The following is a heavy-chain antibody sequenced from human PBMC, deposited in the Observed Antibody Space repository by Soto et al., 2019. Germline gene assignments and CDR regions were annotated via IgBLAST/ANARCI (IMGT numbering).Heavy chain of an antibody. CDR3: ARDAFPLSGNSLALDI. CDR1: GYTFRRYG. V-gene: IGHV1-18*01. D-gene: IGHD2-15*01. Sequence: QVQLVQSGVEVKKHGTSAKVSCKASGYTFRRYGINWVRQAPAQGLEWMGWIRPYNGYTSSAQTLQGRLTMTKHISTSTAYMELRTLRSDDTAVYYCARDAFPLSGNSLALDIWGQGTMVTVSS. J-gene: IGHJ3*02. CDR2: IRPYNGYT.